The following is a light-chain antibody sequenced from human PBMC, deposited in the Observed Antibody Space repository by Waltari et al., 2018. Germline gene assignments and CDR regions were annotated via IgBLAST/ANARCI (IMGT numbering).Light chain of an antibody. CDR1: QSISRN. V-gene: IGKV3-15*01. CDR2: SAS. CDR3: QQYNNWPLT. J-gene: IGKJ4*01. Sequence: EIVMTQSPATLSVSPGERATLTGRASQSISRNLARYQQKPGPAPRLPIYSASARATGVPARFSGSVSGTEFTLTISSLQSEDFAVYYCQQYNNWPLTFGGGTKVEIK.